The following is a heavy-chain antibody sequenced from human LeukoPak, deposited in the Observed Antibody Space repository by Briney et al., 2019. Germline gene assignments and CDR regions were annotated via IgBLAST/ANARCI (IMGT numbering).Heavy chain of an antibody. CDR3: ARDSYGGNWSLGY. V-gene: IGHV1-24*01. CDR1: GYILSELS. CDR2: FDPEDDER. Sequence: ASVKVSCKVSGYILSELSMHWVRQAPGKGLEWMGGFDPEDDERIFAQKFQGRVTMTEDTSTDTAYMELSSLRSEDTAVYYCARDSYGGNWSLGYWGQGTLVTVSS. D-gene: IGHD4-23*01. J-gene: IGHJ4*02.